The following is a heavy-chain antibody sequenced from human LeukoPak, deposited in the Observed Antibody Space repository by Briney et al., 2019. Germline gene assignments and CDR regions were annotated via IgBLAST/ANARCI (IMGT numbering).Heavy chain of an antibody. CDR1: GGSFSGYY. J-gene: IGHJ1*01. CDR2: INHSGST. Sequence: RSETLSLTCAVYGGSFSGYYWSWIRHHPGKWLEWIGEINHSGSTNYNPSLKSRVTISVDTSKNQFSPKLSSVTAADTAVYYCARGGYGYFQHWGQGTLVTVSS. V-gene: IGHV4-34*01. D-gene: IGHD4-17*01. CDR3: ARGGYGYFQH.